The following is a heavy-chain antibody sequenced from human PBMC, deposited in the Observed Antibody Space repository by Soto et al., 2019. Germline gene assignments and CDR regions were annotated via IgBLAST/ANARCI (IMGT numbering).Heavy chain of an antibody. J-gene: IGHJ1*01. CDR1: RFTFSSFW. V-gene: IGHV3-48*01. Sequence: GGSLRLSCAASRFTFSSFWFHWVRQAPGKGLEWVSYISSSSSTIYYADSVKGRFTISRDNAKNSLYLQMNSLRAEDTAVYYCAITRDIVVVVAATQFEYFQHWGQGTLVTVSS. CDR2: ISSSSSTI. D-gene: IGHD2-15*01. CDR3: AITRDIVVVVAATQFEYFQH.